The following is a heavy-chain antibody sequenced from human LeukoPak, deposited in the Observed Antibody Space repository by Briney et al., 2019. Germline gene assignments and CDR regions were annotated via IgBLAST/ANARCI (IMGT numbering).Heavy chain of an antibody. J-gene: IGHJ4*02. CDR2: IKQGGGER. D-gene: IGHD4-17*01. CDR1: GFTFSSHW. CDR3: ARGPNYGSRTDYLDY. Sequence: GGSLRLSCAASGFTFSSHWMNWVRQAPGKGLEWVANIKQGGGERNYVDSVKGRFTVSRDDAKSSLYLQINSLRAEDTAIYYCARGPNYGSRTDYLDYWGQGTLVTVSS. V-gene: IGHV3-7*03.